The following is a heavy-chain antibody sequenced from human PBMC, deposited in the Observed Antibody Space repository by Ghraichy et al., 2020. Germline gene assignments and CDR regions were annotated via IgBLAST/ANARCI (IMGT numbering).Heavy chain of an antibody. CDR2: IYYSGST. D-gene: IGHD2-2*01. V-gene: IGHV4-31*03. CDR1: GGSISIGGYY. Sequence: LRLSCTVSGGSISIGGYYWSWIRQHPGKGLEWIGYIYYSGSTFYKPSLRSRITISVDTSKNQFSLKLSSVTAADTAVYYCARTQRIWGQGTLVTVSS. J-gene: IGHJ4*02. CDR3: ARTQRI.